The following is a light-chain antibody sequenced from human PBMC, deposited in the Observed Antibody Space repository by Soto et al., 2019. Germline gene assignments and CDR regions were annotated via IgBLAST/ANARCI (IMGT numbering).Light chain of an antibody. J-gene: IGLJ1*01. CDR1: SSNIGAGYD. CDR2: GKS. V-gene: IGLV1-40*01. Sequence: QSVLTQPPSVSGAPGQRVTISCTGSSSNIGAGYDVHWYQQLPGTAPKLLIYGKSNRPSGVSNRFSGSKSGNTASLTISGLQAEDEADYYCNSYTASSTLVFGTGTKLTVL. CDR3: NSYTASSTLV.